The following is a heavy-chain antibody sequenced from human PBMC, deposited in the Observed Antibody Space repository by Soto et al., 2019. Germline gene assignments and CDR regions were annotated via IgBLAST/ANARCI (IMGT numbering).Heavy chain of an antibody. Sequence: ASVKVSCKASGYTFTSYAMHWVRQAPGQRLEWMGWINAGNGNTKYSQKFQGRVTITRDTSASTAYMELSSLRSEDTAVYYCARRGGCYYFFDYWGQGTLVTVSS. CDR1: GYTFTSYA. CDR3: ARRGGCYYFFDY. V-gene: IGHV1-3*01. CDR2: INAGNGNT. D-gene: IGHD1-26*01. J-gene: IGHJ4*02.